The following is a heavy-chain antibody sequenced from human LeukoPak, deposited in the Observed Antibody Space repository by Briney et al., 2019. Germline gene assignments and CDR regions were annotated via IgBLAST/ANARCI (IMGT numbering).Heavy chain of an antibody. CDR1: GGSISSYY. CDR3: ARPFLTPY. J-gene: IGHJ4*02. D-gene: IGHD1-14*01. V-gene: IGHV4-34*01. CDR2: INYSGST. Sequence: SETLSLTCTVSGGSISSYYWSWIRQPPGKGLEWIGEINYSGSTNYNPSLKSRVTISIDTSKNQFSLRLSSVTAADTAVYYCARPFLTPYWGQGTLVTVSS.